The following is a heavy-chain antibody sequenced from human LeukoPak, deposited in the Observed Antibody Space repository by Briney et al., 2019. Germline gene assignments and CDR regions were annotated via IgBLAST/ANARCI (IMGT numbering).Heavy chain of an antibody. J-gene: IGHJ4*02. CDR2: ISSSSSTI. D-gene: IGHD3-16*02. CDR3: AKEGYMITFGGVIVQDY. Sequence: TGGSLRLSCAASGFTFSSYSMNWVRQAPGKGLEWVSYISSSSSTIYYADSVKGRFTISRDNAKNSLYLQMNSLRAEGTAVYYCAKEGYMITFGGVIVQDYWGQGTLVTVSS. V-gene: IGHV3-48*01. CDR1: GFTFSSYS.